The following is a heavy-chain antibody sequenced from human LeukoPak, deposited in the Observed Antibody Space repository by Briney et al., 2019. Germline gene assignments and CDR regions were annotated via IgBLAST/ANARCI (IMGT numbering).Heavy chain of an antibody. CDR3: VRASSTTAAGLFDY. V-gene: IGHV3-53*01. CDR2: LNSGGYT. J-gene: IGHJ4*02. D-gene: IGHD6-13*01. Sequence: GGSLRLPCAASGFTVSSNFMSWLRQAPAKELEWVSVLNSGGYTVHADPVNGRITSPRDISENTLYLQMNSLRGDDTAVYYCVRASSTTAAGLFDYWGQGTLLTVSS. CDR1: GFTVSSNF.